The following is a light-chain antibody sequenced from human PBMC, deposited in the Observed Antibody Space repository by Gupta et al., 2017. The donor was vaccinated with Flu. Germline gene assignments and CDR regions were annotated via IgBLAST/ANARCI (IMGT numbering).Light chain of an antibody. CDR1: QSVSSN. Sequence: EIVMTQSPATLSVSPGERATLSCRASQSVSSNLAWYQQKPGQAPRLLIYGASTRATGIPARFSGSGSGTEFTLTISSRQSEDFAVYYCQQYNNWPPWTFGQRTKLEIK. V-gene: IGKV3-15*01. J-gene: IGKJ2*02. CDR3: QQYNNWPPWT. CDR2: GAS.